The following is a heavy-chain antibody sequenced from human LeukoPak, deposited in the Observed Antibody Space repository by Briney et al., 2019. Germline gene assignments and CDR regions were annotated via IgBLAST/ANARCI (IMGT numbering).Heavy chain of an antibody. CDR3: AKGLSGDYDQGYFDY. V-gene: IGHV3-9*01. CDR2: ISWNSGSI. J-gene: IGHJ4*02. Sequence: GGSLRLSCAASGFTFDDYAMRWVRQAPGKGLEWFSGISWNSGSIGYADSVKGRFTISRDNAKNSLYLQMNSLRAEDTALYYCAKGLSGDYDQGYFDYWGQGTLVTVSS. D-gene: IGHD4-17*01. CDR1: GFTFDDYA.